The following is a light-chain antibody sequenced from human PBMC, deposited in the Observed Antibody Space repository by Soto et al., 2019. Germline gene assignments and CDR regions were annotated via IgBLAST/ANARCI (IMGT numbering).Light chain of an antibody. CDR1: SRDVGGYNY. CDR2: EVS. V-gene: IGLV2-14*01. CDR3: SSFTSRNTWV. Sequence: QSALTQPASVSGSPGQSITISCTGTSRDVGGYNYVSWYQQHPGKAPRLMIYEVSNRPSGLSNRFSGSKSDNTASLTISGLQAEEEAAYYCSSFTSRNTWVFGGGTKLTVL. J-gene: IGLJ3*02.